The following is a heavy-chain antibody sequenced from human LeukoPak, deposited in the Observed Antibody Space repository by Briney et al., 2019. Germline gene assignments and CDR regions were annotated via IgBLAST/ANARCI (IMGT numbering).Heavy chain of an antibody. CDR3: ARSISQNYYDSSGYYWGEGYFFDY. V-gene: IGHV1-69*05. CDR2: IIPIFGTA. Sequence: SVKVSCKASGGTFSSYAISWVRQAPGQGLEWMGGIIPIFGTANYAQKFQGRVTITTDESTSTAYMELSSLRSEDTAVYYCARSISQNYYDSSGYYWGEGYFFDYWGQGTLVTVSS. D-gene: IGHD3-22*01. J-gene: IGHJ4*02. CDR1: GGTFSSYA.